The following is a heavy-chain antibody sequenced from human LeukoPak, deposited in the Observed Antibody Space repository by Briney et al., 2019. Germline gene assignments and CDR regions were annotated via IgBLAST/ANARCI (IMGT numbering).Heavy chain of an antibody. CDR3: ARVIAVAGTGWVDP. Sequence: PSETLSLTCTVSGGSISSGSYYWRWIRQPPRTSLEWIGSIYYSGSTYYNPSLKSRVTISVDTSKKQFSLKLSSVTAADTAVYYCARVIAVAGTGWVDPWGQGTLVTVSA. V-gene: IGHV4-39*01. J-gene: IGHJ5*02. D-gene: IGHD6-19*01. CDR1: GGSISSGSYY. CDR2: IYYSGST.